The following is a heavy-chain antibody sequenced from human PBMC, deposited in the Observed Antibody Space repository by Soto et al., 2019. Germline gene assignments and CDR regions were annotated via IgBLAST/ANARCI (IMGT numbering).Heavy chain of an antibody. CDR1: GGSISSSNW. CDR3: ASSTAGDALSWFDP. Sequence: SETLSLTCAVSGGSISSSNWWSWVRQPPGKGLEWIGEIYHSGSTNYNPSLKSRVTISVDKSKNQFSLKLSSVTAADTAVYYCASSTAGDALSWFDPWGQGTLVTVSS. CDR2: IYHSGST. V-gene: IGHV4-4*02. D-gene: IGHD3-16*01. J-gene: IGHJ5*02.